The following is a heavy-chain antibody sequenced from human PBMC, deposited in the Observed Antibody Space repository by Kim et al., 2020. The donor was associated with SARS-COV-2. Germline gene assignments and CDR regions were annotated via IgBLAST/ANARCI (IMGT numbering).Heavy chain of an antibody. CDR1: GFTLNIYA. CDR3: AKVDRWGNYYEEAFDV. Sequence: GGSLRLSCAASGFTLNIYAMSWVRQAPGKGLEWVSGVSDSGGRTYYADSVKGRFTISRDNSKNTLFLQMNGLRAEDTAVYYCAKVDRWGNYYEEAFDVWGQGTMVTVSS. V-gene: IGHV3-23*01. CDR2: VSDSGGRT. J-gene: IGHJ3*01. D-gene: IGHD1-26*01.